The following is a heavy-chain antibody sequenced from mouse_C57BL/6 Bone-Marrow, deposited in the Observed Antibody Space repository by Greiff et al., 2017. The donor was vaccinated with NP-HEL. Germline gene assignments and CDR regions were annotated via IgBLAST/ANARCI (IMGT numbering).Heavy chain of an antibody. CDR3: TTNYPFDY. V-gene: IGHV14-4*01. J-gene: IGHJ2*01. CDR2: IDPENGDT. Sequence: VQLQQSGAELVRPGASVKLSCTASGFNIKDDYMHWVKQRPEQGLEWIGWIDPENGDTEYDSKFQGTATITAATSSNPAYLQLSSLSSEDTAVYYCTTNYPFDYWGQGTTLTVSS. CDR1: GFNIKDDY. D-gene: IGHD1-1*02.